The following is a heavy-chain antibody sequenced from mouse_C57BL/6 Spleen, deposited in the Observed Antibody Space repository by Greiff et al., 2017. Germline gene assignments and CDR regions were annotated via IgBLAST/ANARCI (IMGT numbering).Heavy chain of an antibody. CDR2: IHPNSGST. V-gene: IGHV1-64*01. Sequence: QVHVKQPGAELVKPGASVKLSCKASGYTFTSYWMHWVKQRPGQGLEWIGMIHPNSGSTNYNEKFKSKATLTVDKSSSTAYMQLSSLTSEDSAVYYCARCPSDYYSMDYWGQGTSVTVSS. D-gene: IGHD6-1*01. J-gene: IGHJ4*01. CDR1: GYTFTSYW. CDR3: ARCPSDYYSMDY.